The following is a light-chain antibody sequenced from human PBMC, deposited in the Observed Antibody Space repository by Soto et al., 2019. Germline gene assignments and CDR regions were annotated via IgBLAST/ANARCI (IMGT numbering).Light chain of an antibody. V-gene: IGLV2-8*01. CDR2: EVS. CDR3: SSYAGRSHYV. Sequence: QSVLTQPPSASGSPGQSVTISCTGTSSDVGRYNYISWYQQHPGKAPKLMIYEVSKRPSGVPDRFPGSKSGNTASLTVSGLQAEDEADYYCSSYAGRSHYVLGTGTKVNVL. CDR1: SSDVGRYNY. J-gene: IGLJ1*01.